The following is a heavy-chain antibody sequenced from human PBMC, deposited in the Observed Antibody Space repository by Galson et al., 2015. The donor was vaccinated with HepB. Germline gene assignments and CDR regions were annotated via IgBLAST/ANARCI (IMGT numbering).Heavy chain of an antibody. D-gene: IGHD3-10*01. Sequence: SLRLSCAASGFSFSNYWMTWVRQVPGKGLEWVANIKQDGSETYYVESMKGRVTISRDNAQNSLYLQMNSLRGEDTAIYYCARAAARRLRGLGEMYHYYNGMDVWGQGTTVIVSS. J-gene: IGHJ6*02. CDR3: ARAAARRLRGLGEMYHYYNGMDV. CDR2: IKQDGSET. CDR1: GFSFSNYW. V-gene: IGHV3-7*03.